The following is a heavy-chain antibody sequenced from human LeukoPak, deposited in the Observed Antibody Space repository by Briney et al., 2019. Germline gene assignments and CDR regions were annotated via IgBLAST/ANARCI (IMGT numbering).Heavy chain of an antibody. D-gene: IGHD3-22*01. Sequence: PSETLSLTCAVYGGSFSGYYWSWIRQPPGKGLEWIGEINHSGSTNYNPSLKSRVTISVDTSKNQFSLKLSSVTAADTAVYYCARGRDPDYYDSSGHAEYFQHRGQGTLVTVSS. J-gene: IGHJ1*01. V-gene: IGHV4-34*01. CDR2: INHSGST. CDR1: GGSFSGYY. CDR3: ARGRDPDYYDSSGHAEYFQH.